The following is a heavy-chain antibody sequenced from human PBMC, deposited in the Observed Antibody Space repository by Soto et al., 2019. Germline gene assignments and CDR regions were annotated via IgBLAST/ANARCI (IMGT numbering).Heavy chain of an antibody. V-gene: IGHV1-18*01. J-gene: IGHJ5*02. Sequence: ASVKGSCKASGYTFTSDGISWVRQAPGQGLEWMGWISAYNGNTNYAQKLQGRVTMTTDTSTSTAYMELRSLRSDDTAVYYCARVHIVVVTAMLDWFDPWGQGTLVTVSS. CDR1: GYTFTSDG. D-gene: IGHD2-21*02. CDR2: ISAYNGNT. CDR3: ARVHIVVVTAMLDWFDP.